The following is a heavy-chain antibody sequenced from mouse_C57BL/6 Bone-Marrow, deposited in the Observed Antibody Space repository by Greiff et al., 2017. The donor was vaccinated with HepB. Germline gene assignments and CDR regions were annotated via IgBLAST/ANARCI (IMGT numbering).Heavy chain of an antibody. Sequence: VQLQQSGAELVRPGASVKLSCTASGFNIKDDYMHWVKQRPEQGLEWIGWIDPENGDTEYASKFHGKATITADTSSNTAYLQLSSLTSEDTAVYYCTTLYYSNPYYFDYWGQGTTLTVSS. J-gene: IGHJ2*01. V-gene: IGHV14-4*01. D-gene: IGHD2-5*01. CDR3: TTLYYSNPYYFDY. CDR2: IDPENGDT. CDR1: GFNIKDDY.